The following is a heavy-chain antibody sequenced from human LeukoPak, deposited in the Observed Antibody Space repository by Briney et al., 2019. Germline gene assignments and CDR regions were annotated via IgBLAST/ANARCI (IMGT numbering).Heavy chain of an antibody. CDR1: GFTFSRYV. V-gene: IGHV3-23*01. CDR3: AAGYSNSLYYFDY. J-gene: IGHJ4*02. CDR2: ISGSGGST. D-gene: IGHD6-13*01. Sequence: GGSLRLSCAASGFTFSRYVMTWVRQAPGKGLEWVSAISGSGGSTYYADSVKGRFTISRDSSKNTLYLQMSSLRAEDTAVYYCAAGYSNSLYYFDYWGQGTLVTVSS.